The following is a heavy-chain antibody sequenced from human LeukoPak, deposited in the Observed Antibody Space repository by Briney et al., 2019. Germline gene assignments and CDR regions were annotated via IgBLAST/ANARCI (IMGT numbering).Heavy chain of an antibody. Sequence: ASVKVSCKASGYTFTGYYMHWVRQAPGQGLEWMGWINPNSGGTNYAQKFQGRVTVTRDTSISTAYMELSRLRSDDTAVYYCARVIAVVAATMGYYYMDVWGKGTTVTVSS. D-gene: IGHD2-15*01. CDR3: ARVIAVVAATMGYYYMDV. CDR2: INPNSGGT. CDR1: GYTFTGYY. J-gene: IGHJ6*03. V-gene: IGHV1-2*02.